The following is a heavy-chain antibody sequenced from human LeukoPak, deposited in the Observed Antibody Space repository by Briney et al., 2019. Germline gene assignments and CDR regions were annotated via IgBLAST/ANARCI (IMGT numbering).Heavy chain of an antibody. D-gene: IGHD1-26*01. CDR3: ARGAPPVGDPSSPAHYGDW. J-gene: IGHJ4*01. CDR2: IYYTGTT. CDR1: GASISSSTYY. Sequence: SETLSLTCTVSGASISSSTYYWAWLRQSPGKGREWIGSIYYTGTTYYSPSLESRVTISVPTSKNQFSLNLTSVTGADTALYFCARGAPPVGDPSSPAHYGDWWGQGTPGTLPS. V-gene: IGHV4-39*01.